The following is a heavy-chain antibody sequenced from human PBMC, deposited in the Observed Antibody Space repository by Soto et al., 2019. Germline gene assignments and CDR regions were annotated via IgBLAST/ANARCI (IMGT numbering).Heavy chain of an antibody. V-gene: IGHV3-30*18. Sequence: QVQLVESGGGVVQPGRSLRLSCAASGFTFSSYGMHWVRQAPGKGLEWVAVISYDGSNKYYADSVKGRFTISRDNSKNTLYLQMNSRRAEDTAVYYCAKDQVYGHDYPLAGYYYYGMDVWGQGTTVTVSS. CDR2: ISYDGSNK. D-gene: IGHD4-17*01. CDR3: AKDQVYGHDYPLAGYYYYGMDV. CDR1: GFTFSSYG. J-gene: IGHJ6*02.